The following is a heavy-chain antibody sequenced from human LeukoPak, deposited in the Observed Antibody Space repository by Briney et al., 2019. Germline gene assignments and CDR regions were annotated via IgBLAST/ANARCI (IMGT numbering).Heavy chain of an antibody. CDR3: ARGAGTGWYDFDY. D-gene: IGHD6-19*01. CDR2: IWYDGSNK. J-gene: IGHJ4*02. V-gene: IGHV3-33*08. CDR1: GFTFSNYA. Sequence: GALRLPCAASGFTFSNYAMHWGRPGPSKGLEWVAVIWYDGSNKYYADSVKGRFTISRDNSKNTVFLLMNSLRAEDTAVYYCARGAGTGWYDFDYWGQGSVVTVPS.